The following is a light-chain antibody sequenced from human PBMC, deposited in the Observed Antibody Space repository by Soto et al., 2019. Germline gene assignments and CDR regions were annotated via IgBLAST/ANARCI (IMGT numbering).Light chain of an antibody. Sequence: QSALTQPPSASGSPGQSVTISCTGTSIDVGTFNYVSWYQQHPDQAPKLLIFEVNKRPSGVPDRFSASKSGNTASLTGSGLEAEDEADYYCCSYAGSNTLICGGGTKLTVL. V-gene: IGLV2-8*01. CDR3: CSYAGSNTLI. CDR2: EVN. CDR1: SIDVGTFNY. J-gene: IGLJ2*01.